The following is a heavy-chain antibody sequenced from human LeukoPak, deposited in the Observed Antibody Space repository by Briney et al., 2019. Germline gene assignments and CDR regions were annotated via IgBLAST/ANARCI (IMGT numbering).Heavy chain of an antibody. V-gene: IGHV3-23*01. J-gene: IGHJ4*02. CDR3: ANEVRPNDY. CDR1: GFTFSSYA. Sequence: PGGSLRLSCAASGFTFSSYAMSWVRQAPGKGLEWVSVISGSGGSTYYADSVKGRFTISRDNSKNTLYLQMNSLRAEDTALYFCANEVRPNDYWGRGTLVTVSS. CDR2: ISGSGGST. D-gene: IGHD4/OR15-4a*01.